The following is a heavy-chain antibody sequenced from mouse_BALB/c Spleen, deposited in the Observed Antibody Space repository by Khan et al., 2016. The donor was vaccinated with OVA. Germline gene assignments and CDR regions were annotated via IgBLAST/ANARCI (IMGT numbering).Heavy chain of an antibody. CDR1: GFSLSNFG. CDR2: FWPGGIT. Sequence: QVQLKESGPGLVAPSQSLSITCTVSGFSLSNFGVHWFRHPPGKGLDWLGVFWPGGITNYTSSFMSRLSISKDTSKSQVFLKMNRLQTDDTAIYYCARSYDYDVGGFAYWGQGTLVTVSA. D-gene: IGHD2-4*01. CDR3: ARSYDYDVGGFAY. V-gene: IGHV2-9*02. J-gene: IGHJ3*01.